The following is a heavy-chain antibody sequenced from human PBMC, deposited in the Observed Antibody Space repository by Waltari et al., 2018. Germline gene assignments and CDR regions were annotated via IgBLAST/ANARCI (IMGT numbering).Heavy chain of an antibody. CDR3: ARVGSRTAAATGWFDP. CDR1: GYTFTSYA. CDR2: INAGNGNK. D-gene: IGHD6-13*01. Sequence: QVQLVQSGAEVKKPGASVKVSCKASGYTFTSYAMHWVRQAPGQRLEWMGWINAGNGNKKYSQNFQGRVTITRDTSASTAYMELSSLRSEDTAVYYCARVGSRTAAATGWFDPWGQGTLVTVSS. J-gene: IGHJ5*02. V-gene: IGHV1-3*01.